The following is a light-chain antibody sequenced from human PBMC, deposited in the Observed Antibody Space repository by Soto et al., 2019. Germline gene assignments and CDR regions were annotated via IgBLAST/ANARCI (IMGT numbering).Light chain of an antibody. CDR2: GAS. CDR3: QQYGTSPGT. J-gene: IGKJ1*01. Sequence: EIVLTQSPGTLSLSPGERATLSCRASQSVSSIYLAWYQQKPGQAPRLLIYGASSRATGIPDRFGGSGSGTDFTLTISRLEPEDFAVYYCQQYGTSPGTFGQGTKVEIK. CDR1: QSVSSIY. V-gene: IGKV3-20*01.